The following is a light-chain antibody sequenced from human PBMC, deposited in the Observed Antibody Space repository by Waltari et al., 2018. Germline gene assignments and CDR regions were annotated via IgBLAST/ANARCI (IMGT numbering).Light chain of an antibody. Sequence: QSAPTQPASVSGSPGQSLTVSCTGSSRDVGSYNFVSWYQHHHGNAPKLRIYEVTKRPSGGSDLFSGSKSGNTASLTISGLQTDDEADYYCSSYAGGVYVFGTGTMVTVL. CDR1: SRDVGSYNF. CDR2: EVT. V-gene: IGLV2-23*02. J-gene: IGLJ1*01. CDR3: SSYAGGVYV.